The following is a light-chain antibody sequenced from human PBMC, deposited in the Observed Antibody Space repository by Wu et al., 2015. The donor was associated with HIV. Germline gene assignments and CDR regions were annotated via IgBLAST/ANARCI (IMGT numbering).Light chain of an antibody. V-gene: IGKV3-20*01. J-gene: IGKJ2*03. CDR2: AAS. CDR1: QTVASNY. Sequence: EILLTQSPGTLSLSPGEGATLSCRASQTVASNYLAWYQQKPGQAPRLLIYAASSRASGIPDRFSGSGSGTDFTLTISRLVPEDFAVYYCQNYGSSPYSFGQGT. CDR3: QNYGSSPYS.